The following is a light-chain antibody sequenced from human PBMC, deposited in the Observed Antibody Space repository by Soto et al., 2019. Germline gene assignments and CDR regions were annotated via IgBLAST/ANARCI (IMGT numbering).Light chain of an antibody. Sequence: QSLLTQPASVSGSPGQSITISCTGTSSDIGAYNFVSWFQHHPGKAPKLMIYEVSNRPSGVSDRFSGSKSDNTASLTISGLQAEDEADYYCTSFTSSNTWVFGGGTKLTVL. V-gene: IGLV2-14*01. CDR1: SSDIGAYNF. CDR2: EVS. CDR3: TSFTSSNTWV. J-gene: IGLJ3*02.